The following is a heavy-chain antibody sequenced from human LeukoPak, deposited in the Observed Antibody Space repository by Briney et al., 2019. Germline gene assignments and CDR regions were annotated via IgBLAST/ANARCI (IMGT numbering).Heavy chain of an antibody. V-gene: IGHV3-23*01. J-gene: IGHJ4*02. CDR3: AKTRGWPYYFDY. Sequence: GGSLRLSCAASGLTFSSYAMSWVRQAPGKGLEWVSAISGSGGSTYYADSVKGRFTISRDNSKNTLYLQMNSLRAEDTAVYYCAKTRGWPYYFDYWGQGTLVTVSS. CDR1: GLTFSSYA. D-gene: IGHD6-19*01. CDR2: ISGSGGST.